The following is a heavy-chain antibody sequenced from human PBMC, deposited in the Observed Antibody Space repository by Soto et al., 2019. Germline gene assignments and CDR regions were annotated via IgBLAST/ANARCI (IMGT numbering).Heavy chain of an antibody. J-gene: IGHJ4*02. Sequence: QVQLVESGGGVVQPGRSLRLSCAASGFTFNSYAMHWVRQAPGKGLEWVAVISYDGSNKYYADSVKGRFTISRDNSKNTLYLQMNSLRAEDTAVYYCARDHDRDGYSSFDYWGQGTLVTVSS. D-gene: IGHD3-22*01. CDR1: GFTFNSYA. V-gene: IGHV3-30-3*01. CDR2: ISYDGSNK. CDR3: ARDHDRDGYSSFDY.